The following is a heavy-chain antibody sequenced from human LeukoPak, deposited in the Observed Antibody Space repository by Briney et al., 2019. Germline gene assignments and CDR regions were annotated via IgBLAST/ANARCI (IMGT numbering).Heavy chain of an antibody. CDR3: VGYCSYGNCPDS. D-gene: IGHD2-15*01. Sequence: GGSLRLSCSASGFTFSSYAMHWVRQAPGKGLEFVSAISTNAGSTYYADPVKGRFTISRDNSKNTLFLQMSNLRAEDTAVYYCVGYCSYGNCPDSWGQGTLVTVSS. CDR1: GFTFSSYA. J-gene: IGHJ4*02. CDR2: ISTNAGST. V-gene: IGHV3-64D*06.